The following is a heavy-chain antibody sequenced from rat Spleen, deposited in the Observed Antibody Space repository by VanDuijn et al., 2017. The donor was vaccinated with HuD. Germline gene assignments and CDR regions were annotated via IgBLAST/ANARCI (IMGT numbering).Heavy chain of an antibody. J-gene: IGHJ4*01. Sequence: EVQLVESGGGLVQPGSSLKVSCVASGFTFRSYVMHWFRQAPENGIEWLAYISYDCGITYYRDSVKGRFTISRDNAQSTLYLQMDSLRSEDTATYYCTTDRPGALMEAWGQGASVTVSS. CDR3: TTDRPGALMEA. CDR2: ISYDCGIT. CDR1: GFTFRSYV. D-gene: IGHD5-1*01. V-gene: IGHV5-20*01.